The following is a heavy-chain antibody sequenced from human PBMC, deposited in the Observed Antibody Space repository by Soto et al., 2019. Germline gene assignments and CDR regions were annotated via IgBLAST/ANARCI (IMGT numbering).Heavy chain of an antibody. D-gene: IGHD4-17*01. CDR2: ISSSSSYI. J-gene: IGHJ4*02. CDR1: GFTFSSYS. Sequence: EVPLVESGGGLVKPGGSLRLSCAASGFTFSSYSMNWVRQAPGKGLEWVSSISSSSSYIYYADSVKGRFTISRDNAKNSLYLQMNSLRAEDTAVYYCARDRGWGVGDSSPCDYWGQGTLVTVSS. CDR3: ARDRGWGVGDSSPCDY. V-gene: IGHV3-21*01.